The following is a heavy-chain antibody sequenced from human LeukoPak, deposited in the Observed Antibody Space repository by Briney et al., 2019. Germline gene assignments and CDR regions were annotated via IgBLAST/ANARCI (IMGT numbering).Heavy chain of an antibody. V-gene: IGHV4-34*01. D-gene: IGHD2-15*01. CDR2: INHSGST. J-gene: IGHJ5*02. Sequence: PSETLSLTCAVYGGSFSGYYWSWIRQSPGKGLEWIGEINHSGSTNYNPSLKSRVTISVDTSKNQFSLKLSSVTAADTAVYYCARARPLVLSPFDPWGQGTLVTVSS. CDR1: GGSFSGYY. CDR3: ARARPLVLSPFDP.